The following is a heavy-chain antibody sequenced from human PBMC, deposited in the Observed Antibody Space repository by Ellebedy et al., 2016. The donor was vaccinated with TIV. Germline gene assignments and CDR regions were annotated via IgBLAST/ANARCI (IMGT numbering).Heavy chain of an antibody. D-gene: IGHD6-13*01. CDR3: ARAPAGTQQSPPDY. CDR1: GDSISSSNW. V-gene: IGHV4-4*02. J-gene: IGHJ4*02. Sequence: MPSETLSLTCAVSGDSISSSNWWNWVRQPPGKGLEWIGEIYQSGSTNYNPSLKSRVTISVDKSKNQFSLKLTSVTAADTAVYYCARAPAGTQQSPPDYWGQGTLVTVSS. CDR2: IYQSGST.